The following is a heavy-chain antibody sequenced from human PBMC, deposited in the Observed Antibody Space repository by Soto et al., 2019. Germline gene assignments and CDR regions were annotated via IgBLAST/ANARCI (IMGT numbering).Heavy chain of an antibody. D-gene: IGHD2-2*02. V-gene: IGHV3-33*01. CDR1: GFTFSSYG. Sequence: QVQLVESGGGVVQPGRSLRLSCAASGFTFSSYGMHWVRQAPGKGLEWVAVIWYDGSNKYYADSVKGRFTISRDNSKNTLYLQMNSLRAEDTAVYYCARDPAPERAAINWFDPWGQGTLVTVSS. CDR3: ARDPAPERAAINWFDP. J-gene: IGHJ5*02. CDR2: IWYDGSNK.